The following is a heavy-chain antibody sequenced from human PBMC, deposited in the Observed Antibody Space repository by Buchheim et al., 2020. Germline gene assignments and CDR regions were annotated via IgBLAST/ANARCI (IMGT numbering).Heavy chain of an antibody. CDR2: IYYSGST. J-gene: IGHJ4*02. CDR1: GGSISSYY. CDR3: ARASPGYSSGRHFDY. Sequence: QVQLQESGPGLVKPSETLSLTCTVSGGSISSYYWSWIRQPPGKGLEWIGYIYYSGSTNYNPSFKSRFTISVDTSKNQFSLKLSSVTAADTAVYYCARASPGYSSGRHFDYWGQGTL. D-gene: IGHD6-19*01. V-gene: IGHV4-59*01.